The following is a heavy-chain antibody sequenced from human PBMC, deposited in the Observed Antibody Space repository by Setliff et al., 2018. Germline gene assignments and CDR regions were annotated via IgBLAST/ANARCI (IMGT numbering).Heavy chain of an antibody. V-gene: IGHV5-51*01. Sequence: PGESLKISCQGSGYTFTNYWIGWVRQMPGKGLEWMGILKPGDSGIRYSPSFQGQVTLSANTSIATAYLHWTSLKASDTAIYYCATFSWPIPDYFRRWGQGTLVTVSS. CDR2: LKPGDSGI. J-gene: IGHJ1*01. CDR1: GYTFTNYW. CDR3: ATFSWPIPDYFRR.